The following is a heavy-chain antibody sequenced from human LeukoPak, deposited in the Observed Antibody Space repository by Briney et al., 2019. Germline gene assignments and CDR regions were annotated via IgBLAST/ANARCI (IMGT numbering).Heavy chain of an antibody. CDR3: ARDKSDSGSYYKY. D-gene: IGHD3-10*01. CDR2: ISYDGSNK. CDR1: GFTFSSYG. J-gene: IGHJ4*02. V-gene: IGHV3-30*03. Sequence: QPGRSLRLSCAASGFTFSSYGMHWVRQAPGKGLEWVAVISYDGSNKYYADSVKGRFTISRDNSKNTLYLQMNSLRAEDTAVYYCARDKSDSGSYYKYWGQGTLVTVSS.